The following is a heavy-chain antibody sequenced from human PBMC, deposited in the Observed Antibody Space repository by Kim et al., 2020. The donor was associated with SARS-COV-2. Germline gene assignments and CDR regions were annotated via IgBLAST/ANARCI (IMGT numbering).Heavy chain of an antibody. J-gene: IGHJ6*03. CDR2: INTNTGNP. D-gene: IGHD3-10*01. CDR1: RYTFTNYA. V-gene: IGHV7-4-1*02. Sequence: ASVKVSCTASRYTFTNYAMNWARQATGQGLEWMGWINTNTGNPTYAQGFTGRFVFSLDTSASTAYLQISRTTHEDTAVYYCASPGINGEHCMDVWGKGTT. CDR3: ASPGINGEHCMDV.